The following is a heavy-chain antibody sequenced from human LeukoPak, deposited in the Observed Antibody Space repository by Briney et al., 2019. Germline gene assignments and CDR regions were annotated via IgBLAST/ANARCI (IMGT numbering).Heavy chain of an antibody. V-gene: IGHV3-66*01. J-gene: IGHJ3*02. CDR2: IYSGGST. D-gene: IGHD3-10*01. Sequence: GGSLRLSCAASGFTVSSNYMSWVRQAPGKGLEWVSVIYSGGSTYYADSVKGRFTISRDNSKNTLYLQMNSLRAEDTAVYYCAREDGTMVRGAMDIWGQGTMVTVSS. CDR3: AREDGTMVRGAMDI. CDR1: GFTVSSNY.